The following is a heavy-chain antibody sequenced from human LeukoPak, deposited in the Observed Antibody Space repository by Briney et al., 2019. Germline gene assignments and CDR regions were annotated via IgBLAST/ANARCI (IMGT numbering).Heavy chain of an antibody. J-gene: IGHJ3*02. V-gene: IGHV1-46*01. CDR2: INPSGGST. CDR1: GYTFTSYY. Sequence: ASVKVSCKASGYTFTSYYMHWVRQAPGQGLEWMGIINPSGGSTSYAQKFQGRVTMTRDMSTSTVYMELSSLRSEDTAVYYCARDSRFDSSGPFDAFDIWGQGTMVTVSS. D-gene: IGHD6-19*01. CDR3: ARDSRFDSSGPFDAFDI.